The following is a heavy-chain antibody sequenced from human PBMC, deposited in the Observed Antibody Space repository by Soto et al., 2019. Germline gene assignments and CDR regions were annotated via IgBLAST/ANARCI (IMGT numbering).Heavy chain of an antibody. V-gene: IGHV1-18*04. Sequence: QVQLVQSGAEVKKPGASVKVSCKASGYTFTSYGISWVRQAPGQGLEWMGWISAYNGNTNYAQKLQGRVTMTTDTSTSTAYMELRSLRSYDTAVYYCARVAVDIVATTLNWFDPWGQGTLVTVSS. CDR2: ISAYNGNT. CDR1: GYTFTSYG. J-gene: IGHJ5*02. CDR3: ARVAVDIVATTLNWFDP. D-gene: IGHD5-12*01.